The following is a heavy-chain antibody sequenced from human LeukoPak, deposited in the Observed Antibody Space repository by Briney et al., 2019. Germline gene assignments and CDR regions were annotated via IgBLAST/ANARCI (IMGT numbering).Heavy chain of an antibody. J-gene: IGHJ4*02. V-gene: IGHV3-15*01. CDR2: IKSKTDGGTT. Sequence: PGGSLRLSCAASGFTLIIARKSVLRQAPGKGLEWVGRIKSKTDGGTTDYAAPVKGRFTISRDDSKNTLYLQMNSLQTEDTTVCYFTLAVKSGGTFDYWGQGTLVTVSS. CDR1: GFTLIIAR. D-gene: IGHD1-26*01. CDR3: TLAVKSGGTFDY.